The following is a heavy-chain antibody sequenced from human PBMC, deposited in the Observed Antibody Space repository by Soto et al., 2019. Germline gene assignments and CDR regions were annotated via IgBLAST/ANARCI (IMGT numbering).Heavy chain of an antibody. CDR2: IYSGGST. CDR3: ARDSVDEYCISTSCYEIDYYYYGMDV. J-gene: IGHJ6*02. D-gene: IGHD2-2*01. V-gene: IGHV3-66*01. CDR1: GFTVSSNY. Sequence: PGGSLRLSCAASGFTVSSNYMSWVRQAPGKGLEWVSVIYSGGSTYYADSVKGRFTISRDNSKNTLYLQMNSLRAEDTAVYYCARDSVDEYCISTSCYEIDYYYYGMDVWGQGTTVTVS.